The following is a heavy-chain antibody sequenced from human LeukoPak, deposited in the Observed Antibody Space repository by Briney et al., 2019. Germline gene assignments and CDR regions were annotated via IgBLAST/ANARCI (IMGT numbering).Heavy chain of an antibody. D-gene: IGHD2-15*01. CDR3: ARGGLLHYFDY. CDR1: GFTFSKYG. CDR2: INTDGSIT. Sequence: PGASLRLSCAASGFTFSKYGMSWVRQAPGKGPVWVSRINTDGSITTYADSVKGRFTISRDNAKNTLYLQMNSLRAEDTAVYYCARGGLLHYFDYWGQGTLVTVSS. V-gene: IGHV3-74*01. J-gene: IGHJ4*02.